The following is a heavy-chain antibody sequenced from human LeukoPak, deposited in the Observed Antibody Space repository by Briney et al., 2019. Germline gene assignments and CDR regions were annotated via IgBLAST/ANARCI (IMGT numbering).Heavy chain of an antibody. D-gene: IGHD3-10*01. J-gene: IGHJ4*02. CDR1: GFTFNDYY. CDR2: ISSSGRTI. V-gene: IGHV3-11*01. Sequence: GGSLRLSCAASGFTFNDYYMTWIRQAPGKGLEWVSYISSSGRTINYADSVKGRLTISRDNAKNSLYLQMNCLRAEDTAVYYCARGGFIATSLPYYFDYWGQGTLVTVSS. CDR3: ARGGFIATSLPYYFDY.